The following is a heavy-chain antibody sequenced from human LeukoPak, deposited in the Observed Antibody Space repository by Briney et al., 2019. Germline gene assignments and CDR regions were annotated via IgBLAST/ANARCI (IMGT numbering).Heavy chain of an antibody. CDR1: GFTFSTYT. CDR3: ARGRGWFGP. CDR2: ISDSSGYI. J-gene: IGHJ5*02. Sequence: GGSLRLSCAASGFTFSTYTMNWVRQAPGKGLEWVSSISDSSGYIYYADPVKGRFTISRDNAKNSLYLQMNSLRAEDTAVYYCARGRGWFGPWGQGTLVTVSS. D-gene: IGHD3-10*01. V-gene: IGHV3-21*01.